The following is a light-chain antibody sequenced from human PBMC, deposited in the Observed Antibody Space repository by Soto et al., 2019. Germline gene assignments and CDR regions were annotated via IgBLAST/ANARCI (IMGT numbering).Light chain of an antibody. V-gene: IGKV1-5*01. Sequence: DIQVTQSPSTLSASVGDRVTISCRASQNIDSWLAWYQQKPGKAPKLLIYDASSLESGVPSRFSGSGSGTEFTLTISNLQPDDFATYYCQQYNSYPYSFGPGTKVDIK. CDR3: QQYNSYPYS. CDR2: DAS. J-gene: IGKJ3*01. CDR1: QNIDSW.